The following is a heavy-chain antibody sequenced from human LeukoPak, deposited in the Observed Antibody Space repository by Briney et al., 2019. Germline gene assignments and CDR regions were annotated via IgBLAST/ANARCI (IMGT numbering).Heavy chain of an antibody. D-gene: IGHD3-22*01. Sequence: ASVKVSCKTSGYTFTTYGISWVRQAPGQGLEWMGWISAYNGNTNYAQKLQGRVTMTTDTSTSTAYMELRSLRSDDTAVYYRARPAYYDSSGYYYDYWGQGTLVTVSS. V-gene: IGHV1-18*01. CDR1: GYTFTTYG. J-gene: IGHJ4*02. CDR3: ARPAYYDSSGYYYDY. CDR2: ISAYNGNT.